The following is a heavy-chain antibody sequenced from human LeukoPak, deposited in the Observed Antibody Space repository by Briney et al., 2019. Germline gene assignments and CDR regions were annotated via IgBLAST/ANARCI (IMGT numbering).Heavy chain of an antibody. D-gene: IGHD1-1*01. CDR2: ITLDGSDS. V-gene: IGHV3-7*04. CDR3: TTENWYVFEN. Sequence: GGSLRLSRAASGFPFSSHWMAWVRQAPGGGLEWVATITLDGSDSYYVDSVKGRFTVSRDKAKNSLYLQMNSLRVEDTAVFYCTTENWYVFENWGQGSLVTVSS. J-gene: IGHJ4*02. CDR1: GFPFSSHW.